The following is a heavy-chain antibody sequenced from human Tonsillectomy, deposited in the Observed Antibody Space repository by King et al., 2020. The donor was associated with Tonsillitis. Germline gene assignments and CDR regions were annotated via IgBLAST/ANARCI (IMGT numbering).Heavy chain of an antibody. D-gene: IGHD3-22*01. Sequence: VQLVESGGGLMQPGGSLRLSCAASGFSVSSHYMSWVRQAPGKGLEWVSGIFGGGPTYYSDSVKGRFTISRDNSANTLYLQMNSLAAEDTAMYYCARVNYYDSSGYWSPYYFDYWGQGTLVTVSS. CDR3: ARVNYYDSSGYWSPYYFDY. V-gene: IGHV3-53*01. CDR1: GFSVSSHY. J-gene: IGHJ4*02. CDR2: IFGGGPT.